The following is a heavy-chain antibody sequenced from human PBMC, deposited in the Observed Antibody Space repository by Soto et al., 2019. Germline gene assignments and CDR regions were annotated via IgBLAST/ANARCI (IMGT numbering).Heavy chain of an antibody. CDR1: WYTFTNYA. V-gene: IGHV1-3*01. J-gene: IGHJ4*02. CDR2: INAGNGNT. D-gene: IGHD1-26*01. CDR3: ARGNSGSYFAY. Sequence: APVEVSCKASWYTFTNYALHLVRQAPGQRLEWMGWINAGNGNTKYSQKFQGRVTITRDTSASTAYMELSSLRSEDTAVYYCARGNSGSYFAYWGQGTLVTVSS.